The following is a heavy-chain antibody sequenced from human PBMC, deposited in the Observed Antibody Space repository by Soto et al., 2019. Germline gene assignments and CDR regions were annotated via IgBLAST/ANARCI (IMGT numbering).Heavy chain of an antibody. CDR2: ISAYNGNT. CDR3: ARCPDRQWLVDFDY. J-gene: IGHJ4*02. CDR1: GYTFTSYG. V-gene: IGHV1-18*01. D-gene: IGHD6-19*01. Sequence: GASGKVSCKASGYTFTSYGISWVRQAPGQGLEWMGWISAYNGNTNYAQKLQGRVTMTTDTSTSTAYMELRSLRSDDTAVYYCARCPDRQWLVDFDYWGQGTLVTVSS.